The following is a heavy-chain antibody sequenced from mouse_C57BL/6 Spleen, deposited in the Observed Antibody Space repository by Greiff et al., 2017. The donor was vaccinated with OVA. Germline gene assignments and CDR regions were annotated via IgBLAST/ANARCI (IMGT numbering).Heavy chain of an antibody. CDR3: ARKTAQGKGGYYYDY. CDR2: IDPEDGET. CDR1: GFNIKDYY. J-gene: IGHJ2*01. D-gene: IGHD3-2*02. Sequence: EVHLVESGAELVKPGASVKLSCTASGFNIKDYYMHWVKQRTEQGLEWIGRIDPEDGETKYAPKFQGKATITADTSSNTAYLQLSSLTSEDTAVYYCARKTAQGKGGYYYDYWGQGTTLTVSS. V-gene: IGHV14-2*01.